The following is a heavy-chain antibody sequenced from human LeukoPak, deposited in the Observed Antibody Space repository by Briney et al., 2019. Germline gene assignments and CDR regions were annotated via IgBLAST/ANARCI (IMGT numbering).Heavy chain of an antibody. Sequence: ASVKVSYKASGYTFTGYYMHWVRQAPGQGLEWMGRINPNSGGTNYAQKFQGRVTMTRDTSISTAYVELSRLRSDDTAVYYCARAPPMVEFDYWGQGTLVTVSS. CDR3: ARAPPMVEFDY. CDR1: GYTFTGYY. CDR2: INPNSGGT. V-gene: IGHV1-2*06. J-gene: IGHJ4*02. D-gene: IGHD4/OR15-4a*01.